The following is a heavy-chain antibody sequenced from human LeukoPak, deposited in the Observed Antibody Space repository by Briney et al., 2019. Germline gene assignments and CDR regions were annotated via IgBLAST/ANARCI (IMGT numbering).Heavy chain of an antibody. CDR3: AKDQYILTGNFDY. Sequence: GGSLRLSCAASGFTFSSYAMSWVRQAPGKGLEWVSAISGSGGSTYYADSLKGRFTISRDNSKNTLYLQMNSLRAEDTAVYYCAKDQYILTGNFDYWGQGTLVTVSS. CDR1: GFTFSSYA. D-gene: IGHD3-9*01. J-gene: IGHJ4*02. CDR2: ISGSGGST. V-gene: IGHV3-23*01.